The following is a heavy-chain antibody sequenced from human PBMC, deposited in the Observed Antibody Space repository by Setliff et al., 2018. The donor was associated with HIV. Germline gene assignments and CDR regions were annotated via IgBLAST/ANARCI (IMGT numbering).Heavy chain of an antibody. CDR3: ARGTYYYDSSGSSADY. J-gene: IGHJ4*02. CDR1: GGSISSNTYY. D-gene: IGHD3-22*01. V-gene: IGHV4-39*02. CDR2: IYYSETT. Sequence: PSETLSLTCTVSGGSISSNTYYWGWIRQPPGKGLEWIGTIYYSETTYYNPSRRSRVTISVDTSKNHFSLKLSSVTAADTAVYYCARGTYYYDSSGSSADYWGQGTLVTVSS.